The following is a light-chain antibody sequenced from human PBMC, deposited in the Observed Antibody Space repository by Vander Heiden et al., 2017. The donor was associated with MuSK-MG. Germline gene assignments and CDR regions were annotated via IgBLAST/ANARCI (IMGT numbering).Light chain of an antibody. Sequence: DIVMTQSPASLAVSLGERATINCKSSQSLFNTSASKSYLAWYQQKPGKAPKLLIYWASTRESGVPARFSGSGSGTEFILTISSMQADDVAVYYCQQYYSDPPWAFGQGTKVEIK. CDR2: WAS. CDR3: QQYYSDPPWA. J-gene: IGKJ1*01. CDR1: QSLFNTSASKSY. V-gene: IGKV4-1*01.